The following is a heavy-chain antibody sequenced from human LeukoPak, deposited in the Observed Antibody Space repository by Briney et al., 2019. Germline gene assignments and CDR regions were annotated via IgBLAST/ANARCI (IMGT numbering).Heavy chain of an antibody. V-gene: IGHV1-8*01. CDR3: ARGYSHVWGGVYYFDY. CDR1: GYTFTSYD. CDR2: MNPDSGNT. Sequence: ASVTVSCKASGYTFTSYDFNWVRQATGQGLEWMGWMNPDSGNTGYAQKFQGRVTMTRNTSISTAYMELSSLRSEDTAVYYCARGYSHVWGGVYYFDYWGQGTLVTVSS. D-gene: IGHD3-16*01. J-gene: IGHJ4*02.